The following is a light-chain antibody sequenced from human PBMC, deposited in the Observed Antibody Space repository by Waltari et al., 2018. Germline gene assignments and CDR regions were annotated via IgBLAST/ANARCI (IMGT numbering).Light chain of an antibody. CDR1: SLRKYY. J-gene: IGLJ3*02. V-gene: IGLV3-19*01. Sequence: SSELTQDPTVSVALGQTVSITCQGYSLRKYYASWYRQRPGQAPILVIYGDNNRPSGIPDRFSTSTSGDTASLTITETQAEDEGDYYCQSRDSYTDRVFGGGTKLTVI. CDR2: GDN. CDR3: QSRDSYTDRV.